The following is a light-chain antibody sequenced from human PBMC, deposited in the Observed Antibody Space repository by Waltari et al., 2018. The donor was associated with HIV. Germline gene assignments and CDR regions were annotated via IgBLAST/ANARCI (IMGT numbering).Light chain of an antibody. Sequence: DIVMTQSPDSLAVSLGERATINCKSSQSVLYSSNNKNYLAWYQQKPRQPPGLLIYWATTRESGVPDRFSGSGSATDFTLTISSLQAEDVAVYYCQQYYSTPLTFGGGTQVEIK. CDR1: QSVLYSSNNKNY. V-gene: IGKV4-1*01. CDR2: WAT. CDR3: QQYYSTPLT. J-gene: IGKJ4*01.